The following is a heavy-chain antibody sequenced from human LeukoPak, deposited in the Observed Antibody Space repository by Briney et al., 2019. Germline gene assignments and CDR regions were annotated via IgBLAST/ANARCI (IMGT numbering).Heavy chain of an antibody. CDR2: ISSSSSYI. CDR3: AMDYCSGGSCLGGDY. V-gene: IGHV3-21*01. CDR1: GFNVSSNY. D-gene: IGHD2-15*01. J-gene: IGHJ4*02. Sequence: PGGSLRLSCEASGFNVSSNYMTWVRQAPGKGLEWVSSISSSSSYIYYADSVKGRFTISRDNAKNSLYLQMNSLRAEDTAVYYCAMDYCSGGSCLGGDYWGQGTLVTVSS.